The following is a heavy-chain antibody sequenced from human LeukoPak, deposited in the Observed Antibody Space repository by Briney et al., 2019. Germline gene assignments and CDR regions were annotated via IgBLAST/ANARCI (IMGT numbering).Heavy chain of an antibody. J-gene: IGHJ4*02. CDR3: ARGGDDSGLYFAY. CDR2: INPQSGAT. V-gene: IGHV1-2*02. D-gene: IGHD3-22*01. CDR1: GYTFTGVY. Sequence: ASVKVSCKASGYTFTGVYIHWVRQAPGQGLEWMAWINPQSGATNYAQKFRGRVTMTRDVSISTAYMEVTSPTFDDTAVYYCARGGDDSGLYFAYWGQGTLVTVSS.